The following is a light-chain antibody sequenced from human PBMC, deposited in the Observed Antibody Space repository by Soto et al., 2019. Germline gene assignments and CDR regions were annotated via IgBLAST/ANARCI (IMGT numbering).Light chain of an antibody. CDR2: GAS. J-gene: IGKJ4*01. CDR3: HQDSSWPLT. Sequence: EIVMTQSPATLSVSPGERVTLSCRASQDIRSSLAWYQQKPGQAPRLLIYGASIRATGVPATFSGSGSGTEFTLSISSLQSEHLGVYYCHQDSSWPLTVGGGTKVEIK. CDR1: QDIRSS. V-gene: IGKV3-15*01.